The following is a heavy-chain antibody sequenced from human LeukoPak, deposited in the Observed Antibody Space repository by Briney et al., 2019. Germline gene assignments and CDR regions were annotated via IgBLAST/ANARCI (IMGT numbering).Heavy chain of an antibody. CDR3: ASLGGSYRIDY. CDR1: GFTFSSYS. V-gene: IGHV3-21*01. Sequence: GGSLRLSRAASGFTFSSYSMNWVRQAPGKGLEWVSSITSSSSYIYYADSVKGRFTISRDNAKNSLYLQMNSLRAEDTAVYYCASLGGSYRIDYWGQGTLVTVSS. CDR2: ITSSSSYI. J-gene: IGHJ4*02. D-gene: IGHD1-26*01.